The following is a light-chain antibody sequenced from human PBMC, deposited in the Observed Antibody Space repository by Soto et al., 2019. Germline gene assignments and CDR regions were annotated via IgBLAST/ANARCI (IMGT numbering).Light chain of an antibody. CDR3: SSYTSSSTPYV. Sequence: SVLTQPASLSGSPGQAITISCTGNSRDVGVYNYVSWYQQHPGKAPKLMIYDVSNRPSGVSNRFSGSKSGNTASLTISGLQAEDEADYYCSSYTSSSTPYVFGTGTKVTVL. CDR2: DVS. J-gene: IGLJ1*01. V-gene: IGLV2-14*01. CDR1: SRDVGVYNY.